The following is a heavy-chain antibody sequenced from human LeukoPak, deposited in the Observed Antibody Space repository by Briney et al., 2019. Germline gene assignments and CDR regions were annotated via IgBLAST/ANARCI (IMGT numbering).Heavy chain of an antibody. Sequence: SETLSLTCTVSGTSIRNYHWSWIRQPPGKGLEWIGYIHYRGNTNYNPSLNSRVTISVDTSKNQFSLRMRSVTAADTAVYYCARDLLRSTYYYFDYWGLGSLVTVSS. J-gene: IGHJ4*02. V-gene: IGHV4-59*01. D-gene: IGHD3-10*01. CDR1: GTSIRNYH. CDR3: ARDLLRSTYYYFDY. CDR2: IHYRGNT.